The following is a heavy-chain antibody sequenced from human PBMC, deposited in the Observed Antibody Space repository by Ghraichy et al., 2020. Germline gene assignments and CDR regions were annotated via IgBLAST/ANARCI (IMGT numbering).Heavy chain of an antibody. D-gene: IGHD3-9*01. V-gene: IGHV3-48*02. CDR3: ARVRGNILTGYESFFDY. Sequence: GGSLRLSCAASGFTFSSYSMNWVRQAPGKGLEWISYIDSSSSTIYYADSVKGRFTISRDNAKNSLYLQMNSLRDEDTAVYYCARVRGNILTGYESFFDYWGQGTLVTVSS. J-gene: IGHJ4*02. CDR2: IDSSSSTI. CDR1: GFTFSSYS.